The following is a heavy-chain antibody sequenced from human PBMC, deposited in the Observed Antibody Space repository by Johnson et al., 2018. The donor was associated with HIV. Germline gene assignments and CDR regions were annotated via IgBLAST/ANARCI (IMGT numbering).Heavy chain of an antibody. D-gene: IGHD2-15*01. J-gene: IGHJ3*02. CDR2: ISWNSGSI. CDR1: GFTVSRNY. CDR3: ATEGGTGAFDI. Sequence: VQLVESGGGLVQPGGSLRLACAASGFTVSRNYMSWVRQAPGKGLEWVSVISWNSGSIGYADSVKGRFTISRDNAKNSLYLQMNSLRVEDTALYYCATEGGTGAFDIWGQGTMVTVSS. V-gene: IGHV3-9*01.